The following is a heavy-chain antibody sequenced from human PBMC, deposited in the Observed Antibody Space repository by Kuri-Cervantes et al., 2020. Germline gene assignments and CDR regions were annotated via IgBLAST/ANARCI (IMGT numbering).Heavy chain of an antibody. CDR3: ARGILGYCSSTSCGGFDP. D-gene: IGHD2-2*01. CDR1: GYSISSGYY. Sequence: SQTLSLTCAVSGYSISSGYYWGWIRQPPGKGLEWIGSIYHSGSTYYNPSLKSRVTISVDTSKNQFSLKLSSVTAADTAVYYCARGILGYCSSTSCGGFDPWGQGTLVTVSS. CDR2: IYHSGST. J-gene: IGHJ5*02. V-gene: IGHV4-38-2*01.